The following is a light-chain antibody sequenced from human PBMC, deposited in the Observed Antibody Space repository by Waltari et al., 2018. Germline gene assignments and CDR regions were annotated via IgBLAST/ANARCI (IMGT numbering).Light chain of an antibody. Sequence: PSTLSASVGDRVNITCRASQSISSWLAWYQQKPGKAPKLLIYKASSLESGVPSRFSGSGSGTEFTLTISSLQPDDFATYYCQQYNSSPLTFGGGTKVEIK. V-gene: IGKV1-5*03. J-gene: IGKJ4*01. CDR2: KAS. CDR1: QSISSW. CDR3: QQYNSSPLT.